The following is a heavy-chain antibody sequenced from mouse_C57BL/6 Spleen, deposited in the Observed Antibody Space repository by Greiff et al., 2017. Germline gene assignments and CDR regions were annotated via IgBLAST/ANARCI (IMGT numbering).Heavy chain of an antibody. J-gene: IGHJ4*01. CDR2: IYPGSGST. D-gene: IGHD1-1*01. CDR3: ARSYYYGSSYAMDY. V-gene: IGHV1-55*01. CDR1: GYTFTSYW. Sequence: QVQLQQPGAELVKPGASVKMSCKASGYTFTSYWITWVKQRPGQGLEWIGDIYPGSGSTNYNEKFKSKATLTLDTSSSTAYMQLSSLTSEDSAVYYCARSYYYGSSYAMDYWGQGTSVTVSS.